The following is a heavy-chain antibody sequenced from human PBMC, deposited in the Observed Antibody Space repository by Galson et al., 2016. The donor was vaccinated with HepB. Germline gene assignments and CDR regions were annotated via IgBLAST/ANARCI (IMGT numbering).Heavy chain of an antibody. CDR3: ARDFQYCFDA. V-gene: IGHV1-18*01. CDR2: ISTYSGNT. Sequence: SVKVSCKASGYTFTTSGISWVRQAPGQGLEWMGWISTYSGNTKYAQKFQGGLTLTTDSSTTTAYMELRRLRFDDTALYCCARDFQYCFDAWGQGTLVTVSS. CDR1: GYTFTTSG. D-gene: IGHD2/OR15-2a*01. J-gene: IGHJ4*02.